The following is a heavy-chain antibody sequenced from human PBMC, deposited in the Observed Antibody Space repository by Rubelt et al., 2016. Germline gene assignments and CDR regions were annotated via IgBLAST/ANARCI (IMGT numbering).Heavy chain of an antibody. CDR3: ARAKLRFLEWTYNWFDP. J-gene: IGHJ5*02. V-gene: IGHV3-7*04. D-gene: IGHD3-3*01. Sequence: GSGKGLEWVANIKQDGSEKYYVDSVKGRFTISRDNAKNSLYLQMNSLRADDTAVYYCARAKLRFLEWTYNWFDPWGQGTLVTVSS. CDR2: IKQDGSEK.